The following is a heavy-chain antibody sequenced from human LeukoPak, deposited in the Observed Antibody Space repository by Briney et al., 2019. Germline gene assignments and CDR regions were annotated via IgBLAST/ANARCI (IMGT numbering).Heavy chain of an antibody. J-gene: IGHJ3*02. D-gene: IGHD6-6*01. CDR3: TRDTIAALVYAFDI. CDR1: GFTFGDYA. Sequence: PGGSLRLSCTASGFTFGDYAMSWVRQAPGKGLEWVGFIRSKAYGGTTEYAASVKGRFTISRDDSKSIAYLRMNSLKTEDTAVYYCTRDTIAALVYAFDIWGQGTMVTVSS. CDR2: IRSKAYGGTT. V-gene: IGHV3-49*04.